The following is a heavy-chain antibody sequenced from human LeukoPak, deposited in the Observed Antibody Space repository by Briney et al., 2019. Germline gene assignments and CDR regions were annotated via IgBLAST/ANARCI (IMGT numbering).Heavy chain of an antibody. CDR3: AKVGGWELLLENPDY. V-gene: IGHV3-23*01. J-gene: IGHJ4*02. CDR1: GFSFTNYA. Sequence: QTGGSLRLSCEASGFSFTNYAINWVRQAPGKGLEWVSLISAVGDRIFYAESVNGRFTISRNNSKNTLYLQMNTLRAEDTATYYCAKVGGWELLLENPDYWGQGTRVTVSS. CDR2: ISAVGDRI. D-gene: IGHD1-26*01.